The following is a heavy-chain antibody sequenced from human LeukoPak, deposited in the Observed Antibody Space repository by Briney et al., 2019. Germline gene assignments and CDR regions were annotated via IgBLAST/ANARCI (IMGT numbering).Heavy chain of an antibody. D-gene: IGHD3-3*01. CDR3: ARSPRFLEWLSNWFDP. J-gene: IGHJ5*02. V-gene: IGHV1-2*02. CDR2: INPNSGGT. Sequence: ASVKVSCKASGYTFTGYYMHWVRQAPGQGLEWMGWINPNSGGTNYAQKFQGRVTMTRDTSNSTVYLELSRLRSADTAVYYCARSPRFLEWLSNWFDPWGQGTLVTVSS. CDR1: GYTFTGYY.